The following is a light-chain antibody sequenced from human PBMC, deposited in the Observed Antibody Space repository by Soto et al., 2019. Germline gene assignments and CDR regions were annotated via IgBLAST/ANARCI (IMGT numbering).Light chain of an antibody. CDR3: QSYDCSLSGLV. CDR1: TSNIGAGYD. Sequence: QSVLTQPPSVSGAPGQRVTISCTGITSNIGAGYDVKWYQQLPGTAPKLLIYGNSNRPSGVPDRFSGSKSGTSASLAITGLQAEDEADYYCQSYDCSLSGLVFGTGTKLTVL. J-gene: IGLJ1*01. CDR2: GNS. V-gene: IGLV1-40*01.